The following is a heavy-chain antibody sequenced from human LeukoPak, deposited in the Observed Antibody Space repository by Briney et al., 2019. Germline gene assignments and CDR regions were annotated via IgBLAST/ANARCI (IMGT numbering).Heavy chain of an antibody. Sequence: SQTLSLTCTVSGGSISSGSYYWSWIRQPAGKGLEWIGRFYTSGSTNYNPSLKSRVTISVDTSKNQFSLKLSSVTAADTAVYYCARARCSSNSCYTDYYYYYMDVWGKGTTVTVSS. D-gene: IGHD2-2*02. CDR2: FYTSGST. CDR1: GGSISSGSYY. J-gene: IGHJ6*03. V-gene: IGHV4-61*02. CDR3: ARARCSSNSCYTDYYYYYMDV.